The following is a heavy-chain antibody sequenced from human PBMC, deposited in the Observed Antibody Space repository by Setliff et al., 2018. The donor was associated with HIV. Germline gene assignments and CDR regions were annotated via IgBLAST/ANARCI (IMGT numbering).Heavy chain of an antibody. D-gene: IGHD7-27*01. J-gene: IGHJ3*02. CDR2: IKSRVDGETT. CDR1: GFTFSDAW. Sequence: GGSLRLSCAASGFTFSDAWMSWVRQAPGKGLEWVARIKSRVDGETTAYAAPLKGRFTISRDDSKNTLYLQMDSLTTEDTAVYYCILLGMHGAFDIWGQGTMVTVSS. V-gene: IGHV3-15*01. CDR3: ILLGMHGAFDI.